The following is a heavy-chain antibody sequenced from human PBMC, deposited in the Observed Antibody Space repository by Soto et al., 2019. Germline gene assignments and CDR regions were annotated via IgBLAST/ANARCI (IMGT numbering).Heavy chain of an antibody. CDR1: GFSLSTSGVG. V-gene: IGHV2-5*01. D-gene: IGHD2-21*02. Sequence: SGPTLVNPTQTLTLTCTFSGFSLSTSGVGVGWIRQPPGKALEWLALIYWNDDKRYSPSLKSRLTITKDTSKNQVVLTMTNMDPVDTVTYYCAHSRGDPSPYYYYGMDVWGQGTTVTVSS. CDR2: IYWNDDK. J-gene: IGHJ6*02. CDR3: AHSRGDPSPYYYYGMDV.